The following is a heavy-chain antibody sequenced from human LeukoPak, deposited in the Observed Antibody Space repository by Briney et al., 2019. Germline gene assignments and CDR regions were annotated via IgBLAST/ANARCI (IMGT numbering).Heavy chain of an antibody. V-gene: IGHV3-21*04. J-gene: IGHJ4*02. Sequence: GGSLRLSCAASGFTFSSYSMNWVRQAPGKGLEWVSSISSSSSYIYYADSVKGRFTISRDNAKNSLYLQMNSLRAEDTAVYYCARLYSSSGGIDYWGQGTLVTVSS. D-gene: IGHD6-6*01. CDR1: GFTFSSYS. CDR3: ARLYSSSGGIDY. CDR2: ISSSSSYI.